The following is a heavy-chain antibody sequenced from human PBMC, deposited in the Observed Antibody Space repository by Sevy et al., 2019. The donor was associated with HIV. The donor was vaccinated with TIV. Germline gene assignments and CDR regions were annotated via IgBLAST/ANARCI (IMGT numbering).Heavy chain of an antibody. Sequence: GGSLRLSCVVSGLTFDDYAMHWVRRPPGKGLEWVSGITWNSGGIGYADSVKGRFTISRDNAKKSLYLQMNSLRIEDTAFYYCAGGAAAGRWFDSWGKGTLVT. J-gene: IGHJ5*01. V-gene: IGHV3-9*01. CDR1: GLTFDDYA. D-gene: IGHD6-13*01. CDR3: AGGAAAGRWFDS. CDR2: ITWNSGGI.